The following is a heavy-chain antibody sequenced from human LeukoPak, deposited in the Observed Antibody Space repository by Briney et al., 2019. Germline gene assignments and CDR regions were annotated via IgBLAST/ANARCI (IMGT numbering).Heavy chain of an antibody. J-gene: IGHJ4*02. CDR2: ISGSGSNT. CDR1: GFTFSNYA. CDR3: ARGSRYYDSSGRYDY. D-gene: IGHD3-22*01. Sequence: GGSLRLSCAASGFTFSNYAMTWVRQAPGKGLECVSVISGSGSNTDYADSVKGRFTISRDNAKNSLYLQMNSLRAEDTAVYYCARGSRYYDSSGRYDYWGQGTLVTVSS. V-gene: IGHV3-21*04.